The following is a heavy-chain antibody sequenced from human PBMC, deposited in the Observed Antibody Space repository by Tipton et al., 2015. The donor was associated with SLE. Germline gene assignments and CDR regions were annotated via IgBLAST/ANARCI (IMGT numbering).Heavy chain of an antibody. CDR1: TFIVRDHH. CDR3: AADSSGGRPYAFDI. Sequence: SLRLSCAASTFIVRDHHMDWVRQAPGKGLEWVGRSRSKARGYTTEYAASVKDRFTISRDNAKKSLYLQMNTLTAEDTAVYYCAADSSGGRPYAFDIGGQGTMVTASS. V-gene: IGHV3-72*01. J-gene: IGHJ3*02. D-gene: IGHD3-22*01. CDR2: SRSKARGYTT.